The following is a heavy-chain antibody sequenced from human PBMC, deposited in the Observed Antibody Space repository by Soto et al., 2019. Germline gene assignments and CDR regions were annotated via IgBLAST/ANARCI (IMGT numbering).Heavy chain of an antibody. CDR2: INTDGSST. J-gene: IGHJ4*02. CDR3: AKRGVDTFGLSY. D-gene: IGHD3-10*01. V-gene: IGHV3-74*01. Sequence: EVQLVESGGGLVQPEGSLRLSCAVSGFTFSSFWMHWVRQAPGEGLVWVSRINTDGSSTSYADSVKGRFTISRDNAKNTLYLRMNSLRVEDTALYYCAKRGVDTFGLSYWGQGTLVTVSS. CDR1: GFTFSSFW.